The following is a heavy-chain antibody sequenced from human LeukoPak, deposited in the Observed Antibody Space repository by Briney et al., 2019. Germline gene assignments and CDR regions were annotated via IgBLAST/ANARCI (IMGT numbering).Heavy chain of an antibody. CDR3: AKDLRFLEWLPGYGMDV. CDR2: ISSSSSYI. D-gene: IGHD3-3*01. J-gene: IGHJ6*02. V-gene: IGHV3-21*04. CDR1: GFTFSSYS. Sequence: PGGSLRLSCAASGFTFSSYSMNWVRQAPGKGLEWVSSISSSSSYIYYADSVKGRFTISRDNAKNSLYLQMNSLRAEDTALYYCAKDLRFLEWLPGYGMDVWGQGTTVTVSS.